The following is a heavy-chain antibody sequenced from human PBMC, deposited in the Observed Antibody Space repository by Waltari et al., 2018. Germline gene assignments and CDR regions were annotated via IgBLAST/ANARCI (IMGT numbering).Heavy chain of an antibody. CDR1: GFTFSSYW. CDR2: IKQDGSEK. Sequence: EVQLVESGGGLVQPGGSLRISCAASGFTFSSYWMSWVRQAPGKGLEWVANIKQDGSEKYYVDSVKGRFTISRDNAKNSLYLQMNSLRAEDTAVYYCAREWELPSFDYWGQGTLVTVSS. J-gene: IGHJ4*02. CDR3: AREWELPSFDY. D-gene: IGHD1-26*01. V-gene: IGHV3-7*01.